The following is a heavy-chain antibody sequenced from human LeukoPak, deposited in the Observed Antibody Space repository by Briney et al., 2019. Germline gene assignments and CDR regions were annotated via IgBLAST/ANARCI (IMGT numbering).Heavy chain of an antibody. Sequence: SETLSLTCTVSGGSISSSSYYWGWIRQPPGKGLEWIGSIYYSGSTYYNPSLKSRVTISVDTSKNQFSLKLSSVTAADTAVYYCARLDYYDSSGPFDYWGQGTLVTVSS. J-gene: IGHJ4*02. CDR1: GGSISSSSYY. D-gene: IGHD3-22*01. V-gene: IGHV4-39*07. CDR3: ARLDYYDSSGPFDY. CDR2: IYYSGST.